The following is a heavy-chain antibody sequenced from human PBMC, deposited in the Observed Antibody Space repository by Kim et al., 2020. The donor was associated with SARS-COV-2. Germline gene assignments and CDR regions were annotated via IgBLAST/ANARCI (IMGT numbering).Heavy chain of an antibody. CDR1: GYTFTSYG. V-gene: IGHV1-18*04. J-gene: IGHJ6*02. CDR3: ARDWLIGYSGSYYGDGMDV. D-gene: IGHD1-26*01. Sequence: ASVKVSCKASGYTFTSYGISWVRQAPGQGLEWMGWISAYNGNTNYAQKLQGRVTMTTDTSTSTAYMELRSLRSDDTAVYYCARDWLIGYSGSYYGDGMDVWGQGTTVTVSS. CDR2: ISAYNGNT.